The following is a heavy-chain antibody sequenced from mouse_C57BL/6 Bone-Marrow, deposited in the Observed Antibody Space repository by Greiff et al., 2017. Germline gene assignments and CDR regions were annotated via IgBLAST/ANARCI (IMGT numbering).Heavy chain of an antibody. CDR3: AVTTARAMDY. Sequence: VQLQQSGAELVMPGASVKLSCKASGYTFTSYWMHWVKQRPGQGLEWIGEIDPSDSYTNYNQKFKGKSTLTVDISSSTAYMQLSSLTSEDSAVYYCAVTTARAMDYWGQGTSVTVSS. CDR2: IDPSDSYT. CDR1: GYTFTSYW. V-gene: IGHV1-69*01. J-gene: IGHJ4*01. D-gene: IGHD1-2*01.